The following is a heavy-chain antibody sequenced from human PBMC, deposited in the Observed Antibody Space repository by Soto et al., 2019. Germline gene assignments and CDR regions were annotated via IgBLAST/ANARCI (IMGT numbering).Heavy chain of an antibody. Sequence: GGSLRLSCAASGFTFSIYWMHWVRQAPGKGLVWVSRINSAGTTTTYADSMKGRFTISRDNAKNTLYLQMNSLRAEDTAVYYCARGDTAMGIDEWGQGTQVTVSS. V-gene: IGHV3-74*01. J-gene: IGHJ4*02. CDR1: GFTFSIYW. D-gene: IGHD5-18*01. CDR3: ARGDTAMGIDE. CDR2: INSAGTTT.